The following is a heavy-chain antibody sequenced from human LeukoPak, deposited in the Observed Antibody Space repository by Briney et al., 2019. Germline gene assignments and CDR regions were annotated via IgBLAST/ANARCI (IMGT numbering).Heavy chain of an antibody. V-gene: IGHV1-2*02. Sequence: ASVKVSCKASGYTFTGYYMHWVRQAPGQGLEWMGWINPNSGGTNYAQKFQGRVTMTRDTSISTAYMEMSRLRSDDTAVYYCARVRITMVRGPGPYFQHWGQGTLVTVSS. CDR2: INPNSGGT. D-gene: IGHD3-10*01. J-gene: IGHJ1*01. CDR3: ARVRITMVRGPGPYFQH. CDR1: GYTFTGYY.